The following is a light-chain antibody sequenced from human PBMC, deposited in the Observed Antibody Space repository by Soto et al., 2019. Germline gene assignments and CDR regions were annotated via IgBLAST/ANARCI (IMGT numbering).Light chain of an antibody. Sequence: QSVLTQPPSVSGAPGQWVTISCTGSSSNIGAGYDVPWYQQLPGTAPKLLIYGNSNRPSGVPDRFSGSKSGTSASLAITGLQAEDEAEYYCQSYDSSLSDVVFGGGTKLTVL. CDR2: GNS. CDR3: QSYDSSLSDVV. CDR1: SSNIGAGYD. J-gene: IGLJ2*01. V-gene: IGLV1-40*01.